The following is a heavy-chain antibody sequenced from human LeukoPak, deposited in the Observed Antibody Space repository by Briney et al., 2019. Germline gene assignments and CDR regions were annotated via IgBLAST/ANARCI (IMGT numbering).Heavy chain of an antibody. CDR1: GYTFTSYG. J-gene: IGHJ4*02. CDR2: IIPIFGTA. V-gene: IGHV1-69*13. CDR3: ARVLGSVYYHNSGSYYGMTDY. Sequence: ASVKVSCKASGYTFTSYGISWVRQAPGQGLEWMGGIIPIFGTANYAQKFQGRVTITADESTSTAYMELSSLRSEDTAVYYCARVLGSVYYHNSGSYYGMTDYWGQGTLVTVSS. D-gene: IGHD1-26*01.